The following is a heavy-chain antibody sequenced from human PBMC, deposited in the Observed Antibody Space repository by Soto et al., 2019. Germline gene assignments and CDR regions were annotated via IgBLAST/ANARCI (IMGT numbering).Heavy chain of an antibody. CDR1: GFTFSTYV. V-gene: IGHV3-23*01. CDR3: AIGTRNSWTCDF. Sequence: GGSLRLSCAASGFTFSTYVMSWVRQAPGKGLEWVSSIGGGGATFYADSVKGRFTISRDNSKNTMYLQMNSLRDDDTAVYYCAIGTRNSWTCDFWGQGTLVTVSS. J-gene: IGHJ4*02. CDR2: IGGGGAT. D-gene: IGHD6-13*01.